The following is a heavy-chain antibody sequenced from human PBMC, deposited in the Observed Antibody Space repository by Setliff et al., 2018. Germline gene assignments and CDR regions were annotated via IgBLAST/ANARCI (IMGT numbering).Heavy chain of an antibody. CDR2: IKQDGSEK. CDR1: GLTFSNYW. D-gene: IGHD3-10*01. Sequence: GGSLRLSCAASGLTFSNYWMSWVRLAPGKGLEWVANIKQDGSEKYYVDSVKGRFTISRDNAKNSLYLQINSLRAEDTAVYYCARVCCYYNSGGSPNWFDPWGQGTLVTVSS. V-gene: IGHV3-7*05. CDR3: ARVCCYYNSGGSPNWFDP. J-gene: IGHJ5*02.